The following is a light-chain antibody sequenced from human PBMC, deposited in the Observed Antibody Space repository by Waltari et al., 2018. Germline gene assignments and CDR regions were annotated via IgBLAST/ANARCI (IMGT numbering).Light chain of an antibody. J-gene: IGLJ1*01. CDR3: CSYTISDTYV. CDR1: STAIGAYNY. Sequence: QSALTQPASVSGSPGQSTTISCTRTSTAIGAYNYVPWYQQHPGKAPKLMIYEVTKRPSGVSDRFSGSKSGNTASLTISGLQSEDEADYYCCSYTISDTYVFGTGTKVTVL. CDR2: EVT. V-gene: IGLV2-14*01.